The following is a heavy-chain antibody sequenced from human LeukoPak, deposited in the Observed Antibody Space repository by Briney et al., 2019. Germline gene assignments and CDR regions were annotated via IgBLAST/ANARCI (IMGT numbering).Heavy chain of an antibody. CDR2: IRSKAYGGTT. Sequence: GGSLRLSCAASGFTFSDYWMTWARQAPGKGLEWVGFIRSKAYGGTTEYAASVKGRFTISRDDSKSIAYLQMNSLKTEDTAVYYCTRASVDTAMDPYFDYWGQGTLVTVSS. D-gene: IGHD5-18*01. V-gene: IGHV3-49*04. J-gene: IGHJ4*02. CDR3: TRASVDTAMDPYFDY. CDR1: GFTFSDYW.